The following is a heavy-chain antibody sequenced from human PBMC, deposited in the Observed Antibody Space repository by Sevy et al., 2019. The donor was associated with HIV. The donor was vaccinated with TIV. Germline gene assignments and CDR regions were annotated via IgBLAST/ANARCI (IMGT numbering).Heavy chain of an antibody. CDR1: GFPFGSYG. CDR3: AKDGVYGGDSEHFQD. V-gene: IGHV3-23*01. J-gene: IGHJ1*01. Sequence: GGSLRLSCTGSGFPFGSYGMSWVRQAPGKGLEWVSSMTGTGVTIYYADSVKGRFTFSRDNSKNTLYLEMNSLRIEDTAVYYCAKDGVYGGDSEHFQDWGQGTLVTVSS. CDR2: MTGTGVTI. D-gene: IGHD2-21*02.